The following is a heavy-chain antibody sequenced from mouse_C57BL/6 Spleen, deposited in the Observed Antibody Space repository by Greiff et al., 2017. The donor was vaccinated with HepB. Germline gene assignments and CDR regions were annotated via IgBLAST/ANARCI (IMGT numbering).Heavy chain of an antibody. CDR3: ARGGLRPDSFPY. J-gene: IGHJ3*01. CDR2: IHPNSGST. V-gene: IGHV1-64*01. CDR1: GYTFTSYW. Sequence: QVQLQQPGAELVKPGASVKLSCKASGYTFTSYWMHWVKQRPGQGLEWIGMIHPNSGSTNYNEKFKSKATLTVDKSSSTAYMQLSSLTSEDSAVYYCARGGLRPDSFPYWGQVTLVTVSA. D-gene: IGHD2-13*01.